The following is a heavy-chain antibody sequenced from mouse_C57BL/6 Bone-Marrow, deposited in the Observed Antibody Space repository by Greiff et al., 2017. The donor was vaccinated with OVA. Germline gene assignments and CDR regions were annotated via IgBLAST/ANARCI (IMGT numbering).Heavy chain of an antibody. V-gene: IGHV5-16*01. CDR2: IHYAGSST. J-gene: IGHJ1*03. CDR3: ARSTMVPYWYFDV. D-gene: IGHD2-2*01. Sequence: EVNVVESEGGLVQPGSSMKLSCTASGFTFSDYYMAWVRQVPEKGLEWVANIHYAGSSTYYLDSLKSRFIISRDNASNILYLQMSSLTSEDTATYYCARSTMVPYWYFDVWGTGTTVTVSS. CDR1: GFTFSDYY.